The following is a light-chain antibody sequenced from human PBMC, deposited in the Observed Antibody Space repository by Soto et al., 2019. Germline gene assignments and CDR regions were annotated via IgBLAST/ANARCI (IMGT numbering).Light chain of an antibody. V-gene: IGKV3-11*01. J-gene: IGKJ5*01. Sequence: EIVLTQSPATLSLSPGERATLSCRASQSVSSYLAWYQQKPGQAPRLLIYDASNRATGITARFSGSGSGTDFTVTISSLESEDFEVYYCEQRSNWPPTFGQGTRLEIK. CDR1: QSVSSY. CDR3: EQRSNWPPT. CDR2: DAS.